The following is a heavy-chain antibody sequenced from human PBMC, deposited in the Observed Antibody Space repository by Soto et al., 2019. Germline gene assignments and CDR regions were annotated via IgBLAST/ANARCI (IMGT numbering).Heavy chain of an antibody. V-gene: IGHV3-64D*08. Sequence: GGSLRLSCSASGFTFSSYAMHWVRQAPGKGLEYVSAISSNGGSTYYADSVKGRFTISRDNSKNTLYLQMSSLRAEDTAVYYCVKLGDSSSWYKGPYWGQGTLVTVSS. CDR2: ISSNGGST. CDR3: VKLGDSSSWYKGPY. D-gene: IGHD6-13*01. J-gene: IGHJ4*02. CDR1: GFTFSSYA.